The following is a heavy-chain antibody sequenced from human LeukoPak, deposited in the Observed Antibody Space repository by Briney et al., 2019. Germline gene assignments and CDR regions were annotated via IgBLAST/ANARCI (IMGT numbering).Heavy chain of an antibody. CDR3: ARASFTMVRGLIPGPDY. Sequence: GGSLRLSCAASGFTFDDHAMHWVRQPPGKGLEWVSGISWNSGFKAYADSVKGRFTISRDNAKNSLYLQMNSLRTEDTALYYCARASFTMVRGLIPGPDYWGQGTVVTVSS. V-gene: IGHV3-9*01. J-gene: IGHJ4*02. CDR2: ISWNSGFK. D-gene: IGHD3-10*01. CDR1: GFTFDDHA.